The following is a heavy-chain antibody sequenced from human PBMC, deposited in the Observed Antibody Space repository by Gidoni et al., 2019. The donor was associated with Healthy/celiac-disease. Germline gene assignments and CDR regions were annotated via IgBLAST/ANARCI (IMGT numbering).Heavy chain of an antibody. CDR3: ASTPRGYSYGLKPPDYYYYGMDV. V-gene: IGHV4-39*07. D-gene: IGHD5-18*01. CDR1: GGSISSSSYY. J-gene: IGHJ6*02. CDR2: IYYSGST. Sequence: QLQLQESGPGLVKPSETLSLTCTVSGGSISSSSYYWGWIRQPPGKGLEWIGSIYYSGSTYYNPSLKSRVTISVDTSKNQFSLKLSSVTAADTAVYYCASTPRGYSYGLKPPDYYYYGMDVWGQGTTVTVSS.